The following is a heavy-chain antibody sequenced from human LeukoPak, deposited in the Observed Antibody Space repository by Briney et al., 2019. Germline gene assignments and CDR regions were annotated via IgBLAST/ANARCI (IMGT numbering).Heavy chain of an antibody. V-gene: IGHV3-48*01. Sequence: PGGSLRLSCAPSGFTFSNYNMNWVRQAPGKGLEWVSYISRSSSTIKYADSVKGRFTISRDHAKNTLYLQMNSLRAEDAAVYFCAKAPVTSCRGAYCYPFDSWGQGTLVTVSS. J-gene: IGHJ4*02. D-gene: IGHD2-21*01. CDR2: ISRSSSTI. CDR3: AKAPVTSCRGAYCYPFDS. CDR1: GFTFSNYN.